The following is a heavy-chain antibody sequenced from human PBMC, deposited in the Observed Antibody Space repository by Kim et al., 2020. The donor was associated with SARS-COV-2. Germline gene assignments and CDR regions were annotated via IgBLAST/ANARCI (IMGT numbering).Heavy chain of an antibody. CDR1: GFIFSTYG. D-gene: IGHD3-10*01. J-gene: IGHJ4*02. CDR2: FGGGGGGR. CDR3: AKRTGAYGPFDY. V-gene: IGHV3-23*01. Sequence: GGSLRLSCAASGFIFSTYGMSWVRQAPGKGLEWVSLFGGGGGGRYYADSVKGRFTISRDNSKNTLYLQMDSLRAEDTAVYYCAKRTGAYGPFDYWGQGTLVTVSS.